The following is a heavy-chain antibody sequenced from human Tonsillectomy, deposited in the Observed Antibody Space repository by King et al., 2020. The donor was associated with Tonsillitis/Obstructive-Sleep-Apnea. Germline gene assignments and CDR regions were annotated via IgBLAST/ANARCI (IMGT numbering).Heavy chain of an antibody. Sequence: VQLVESGGGLVQPGGSLRLSCAASGFTFSNYWVYWVRQAPGKGLEWVANIKQDGSEKYYVDSVKGRFTISRDNAKNSLYLQMNSLRAEVTAVYYCAREKAGGWYFDLWGRGTLVTVSS. CDR2: IKQDGSEK. J-gene: IGHJ2*01. V-gene: IGHV3-7*03. D-gene: IGHD3-10*01. CDR3: AREKAGGWYFDL. CDR1: GFTFSNYW.